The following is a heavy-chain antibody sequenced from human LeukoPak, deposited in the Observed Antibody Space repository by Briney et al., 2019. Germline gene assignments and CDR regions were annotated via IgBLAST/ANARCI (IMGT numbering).Heavy chain of an antibody. CDR2: ISWNSGSI. CDR1: GFTFDDYA. D-gene: IGHD2-2*01. V-gene: IGHV3-9*01. J-gene: IGHJ4*02. Sequence: GGSLRLSCAASGFTFDDYAMHWVRQAPGKGLEWVSGISWNSGSIGHADSVKGRFTISGDNAKNSLYLQMNSLRAEDTALYYCAKAHCSSTSCQSYYWGQGTLVTVSS. CDR3: AKAHCSSTSCQSYY.